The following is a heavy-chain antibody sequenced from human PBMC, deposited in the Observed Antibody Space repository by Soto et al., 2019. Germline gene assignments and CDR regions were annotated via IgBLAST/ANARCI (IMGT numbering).Heavy chain of an antibody. CDR3: ARETSYGQSATIVGEL. V-gene: IGHV3-48*03. CDR2: INSGGSLI. J-gene: IGHJ4*02. CDR1: GFRFNEYE. D-gene: IGHD3-10*01. Sequence: EVQLVESGGGLVQPGGSLRLSCVGSGFRFNEYEINWVRQAPGKGLEWMAYINSGGSLIYYAASVKGRFTISRDNYKDSVYLQMNSLRADDTVLYYCARETSYGQSATIVGELWGQGTLVTVSS.